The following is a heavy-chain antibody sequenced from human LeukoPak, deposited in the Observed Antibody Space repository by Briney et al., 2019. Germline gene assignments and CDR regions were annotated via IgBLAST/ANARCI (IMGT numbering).Heavy chain of an antibody. CDR2: INHSGST. CDR3: ASSYSSSWYPPYYYGMDV. Sequence: SETLSLTCAVYGGSFSGYYWSWIRQPPGKGLEWIGEINHSGSTNYNPSLKSRVTISVDTSKNQFSLKLSSVTAADTAVYYCASSYSSSWYPPYYYGMDVWGQGTTVTVSS. D-gene: IGHD6-13*01. V-gene: IGHV4-34*01. J-gene: IGHJ6*02. CDR1: GGSFSGYY.